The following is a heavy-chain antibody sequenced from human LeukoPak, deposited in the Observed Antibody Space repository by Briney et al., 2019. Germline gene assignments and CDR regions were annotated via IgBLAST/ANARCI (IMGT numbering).Heavy chain of an antibody. CDR3: AKDSGIAVAGTLRAFDI. D-gene: IGHD6-19*01. CDR1: GFIFSSYR. CDR2: ISSDGSNK. V-gene: IGHV3-30*18. J-gene: IGHJ3*02. Sequence: GGSLRLSCAASGFIFSSYRMHWVRQAPGKGLEWVAVISSDGSNKYYVDSVKGRFIIPRDNSKNTLYLQMNSLRAEDTAVYYCAKDSGIAVAGTLRAFDIWGQGTMVTVSS.